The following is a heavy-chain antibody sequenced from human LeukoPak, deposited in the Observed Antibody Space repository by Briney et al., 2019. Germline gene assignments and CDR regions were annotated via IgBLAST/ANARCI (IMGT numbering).Heavy chain of an antibody. CDR2: IIPILGIA. D-gene: IGHD6-6*01. Sequence: SVKVSCKASGGTFSSYTISWVRQAPGQGLEWMGRIIPILGIANYAQKFQGRVTITADKSTSTAYMELSSLRSEDTAVYYCARDGYSSSSGDYYYYYMDVWGKGPTVTVSS. J-gene: IGHJ6*03. CDR3: ARDGYSSSSGDYYYYYMDV. CDR1: GGTFSSYT. V-gene: IGHV1-69*04.